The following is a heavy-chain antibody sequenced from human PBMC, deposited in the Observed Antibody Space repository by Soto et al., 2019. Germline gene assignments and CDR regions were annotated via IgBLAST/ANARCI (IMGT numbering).Heavy chain of an antibody. J-gene: IGHJ6*03. CDR1: GYMFTSYE. V-gene: IGHV1-8*01. CDR2: MNPNTVST. CDR3: ARGVRVVRAYHYYYMDV. Sequence: QVQLVQSGAEVKKPGASVKVSGWTSGYMFTSYEINWVRQAPGQGLEWMGGMNPNTVSTGYAQKFQGRVTMTRSTSLSTAYMELGSLTSDDTAVYYCARGVRVVRAYHYYYMDVWGQGTTVIVSS. D-gene: IGHD3-10*01.